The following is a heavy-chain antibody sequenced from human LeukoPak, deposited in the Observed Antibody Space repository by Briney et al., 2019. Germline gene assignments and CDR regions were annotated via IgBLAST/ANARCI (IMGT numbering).Heavy chain of an antibody. D-gene: IGHD2-15*01. CDR2: IYYSGST. CDR3: ARDIVVVVAATFHNWFDP. Sequence: SQTLSLTCTVSGGSISSGGYYWSWIRQHPGKGLEWIGYIYYSGSTYYNPSLKSRVTISVDTSKNQFSLKLSSVTAADTAVYYCARDIVVVVAATFHNWFDPWGQGTLVTVSS. V-gene: IGHV4-31*03. J-gene: IGHJ5*02. CDR1: GGSISSGGYY.